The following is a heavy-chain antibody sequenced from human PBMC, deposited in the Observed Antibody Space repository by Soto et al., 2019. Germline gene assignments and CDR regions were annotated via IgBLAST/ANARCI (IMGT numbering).Heavy chain of an antibody. D-gene: IGHD3-3*01. V-gene: IGHV3-49*03. CDR1: GFTFGDYA. CDR3: TSNYDFWSGYFDY. CDR2: IRSKAYGGTT. Sequence: HPGGSLRLSCTASGFTFGDYAMSWFRQAPGKGLERVGFIRSKAYGGTTEYAASVKGRFTISRDDSKSIAYLQMNSLKTEDTAVYYCTSNYDFWSGYFDYWGQGTLVTVSS. J-gene: IGHJ4*02.